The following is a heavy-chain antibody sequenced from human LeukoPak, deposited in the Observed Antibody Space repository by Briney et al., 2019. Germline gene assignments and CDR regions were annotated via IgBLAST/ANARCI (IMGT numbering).Heavy chain of an antibody. Sequence: ASVKVSCKASGYTFTSYYMHWVRQAPGEGLEWMGIINPSGGSTSYAQKFQGRVTMTRDMSTSTVYMELSSLRSEDTAVYYCARAYGSESYYRFGGQGTLVTVSS. D-gene: IGHD3-10*01. CDR3: ARAYGSESYYRF. CDR2: INPSGGST. J-gene: IGHJ1*01. V-gene: IGHV1-46*01. CDR1: GYTFTSYY.